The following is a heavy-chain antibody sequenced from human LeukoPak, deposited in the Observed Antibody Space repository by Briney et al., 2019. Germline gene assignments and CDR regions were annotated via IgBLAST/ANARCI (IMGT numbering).Heavy chain of an antibody. J-gene: IGHJ6*03. D-gene: IGHD3-22*01. V-gene: IGHV4-4*07. Sequence: SETLSLTCTVSGGSISSYYWSWIRQPAGKGLEWIGRIYTSGSTNYNPSLKSRVTMSVDTSKNQFSLKLSSVTAADTAVYYCARSSEGRYYYDSSGYSYYYYYMDVWGKGTTVTISS. CDR1: GGSISSYY. CDR3: ARSSEGRYYYDSSGYSYYYYYMDV. CDR2: IYTSGST.